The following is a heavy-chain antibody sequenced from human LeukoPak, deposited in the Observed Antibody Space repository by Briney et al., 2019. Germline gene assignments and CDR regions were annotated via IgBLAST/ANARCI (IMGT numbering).Heavy chain of an antibody. Sequence: SSETLSLTCTVSGGSISSYYWSWIRQPPGKGLEWIGYIYYSGSTNYNTSLKSRVTISVGTSKSQFSLKLSSVTAADPAVYYCARDEGYSSSWSFDYWGQGTLVTVSS. CDR3: ARDEGYSSSWSFDY. J-gene: IGHJ4*02. CDR2: IYYSGST. V-gene: IGHV4-59*12. CDR1: GGSISSYY. D-gene: IGHD6-13*01.